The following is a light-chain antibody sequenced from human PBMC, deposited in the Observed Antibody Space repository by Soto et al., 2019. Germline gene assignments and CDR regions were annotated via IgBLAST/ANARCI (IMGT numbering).Light chain of an antibody. CDR3: HQNSNWPLT. CDR2: DAS. V-gene: IGKV3-11*01. J-gene: IGKJ4*01. Sequence: EIVLTQSQATLSLSPGERATLSCRASQSVSSSLACYQQKPGQAPRLLIYDASNRATGSPARFSGSGSGTDFTLAISSLEPEDFAGYYWHQNSNWPLTFGGGTNVEIK. CDR1: QSVSSS.